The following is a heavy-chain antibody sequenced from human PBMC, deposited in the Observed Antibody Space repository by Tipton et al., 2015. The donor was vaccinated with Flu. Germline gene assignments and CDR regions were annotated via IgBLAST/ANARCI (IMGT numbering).Heavy chain of an antibody. CDR1: GGSIRSGSFY. J-gene: IGHJ4*02. Sequence: TLSLTCSVSGGSIRSGSFYWSWIRQPAGKGLQWIGRIYTRGSTDYNPSLKSRVTMSLDTSKSQFSVELRSVTAADSAVYYCAREKIPSTYYYDNSGYTNYFDSWGQGTLVTASS. CDR3: AREKIPSTYYYDNSGYTNYFDS. D-gene: IGHD3-22*01. CDR2: IYTRGST. V-gene: IGHV4-61*02.